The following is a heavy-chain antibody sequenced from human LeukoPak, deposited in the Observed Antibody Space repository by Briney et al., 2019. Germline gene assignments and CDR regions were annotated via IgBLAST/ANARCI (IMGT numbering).Heavy chain of an antibody. D-gene: IGHD2-2*01. J-gene: IGHJ3*02. V-gene: IGHV4-4*09. CDR2: IYTSGST. CDR1: GSISSYY. Sequence: SETLSLTCTVSGSISSYYWSWIRQPPGKELEWIGYIYTSGSTNYNPSLKSRVTISVDTPKNQFSLDLSSVTAADTAVYYCARQKCTSTSCLTKNAFDIWGQGTMVTVSS. CDR3: ARQKCTSTSCLTKNAFDI.